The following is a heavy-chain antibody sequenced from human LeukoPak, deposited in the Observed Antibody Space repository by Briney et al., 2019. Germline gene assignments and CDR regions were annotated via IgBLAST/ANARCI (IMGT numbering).Heavy chain of an antibody. CDR3: GTGGAMVRGVIVREYYLDY. J-gene: IGHJ4*02. CDR1: GYTHTELS. D-gene: IGHD3-10*01. V-gene: IGHV1-24*01. CDR2: FDPEDGET. Sequence: ASVKVSCKVSGYTHTELSMHWVRQAPGKGLEWMGGFDPEDGETIYAQEFQGRVTMTEDTSTDTAYMELSSLRSEDTAVYYCGTGGAMVRGVIVREYYLDYWGQGTLVTVSS.